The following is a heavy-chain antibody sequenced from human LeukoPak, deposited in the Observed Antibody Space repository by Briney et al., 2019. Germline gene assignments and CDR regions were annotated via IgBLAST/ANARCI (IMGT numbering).Heavy chain of an antibody. J-gene: IGHJ6*02. CDR2: IYYSGST. D-gene: IGHD3-3*01. Sequence: SETLSLTCTVSGGSISSSSYYWGWIRQPPGKGLEWIGSIYYSGSTYYNPSLKSRVTISVDTSKNQFSLKLSSVTAADTAVYYCARLVLRPSYYYGMDVWGQGTTVTVSS. V-gene: IGHV4-39*07. CDR3: ARLVLRPSYYYGMDV. CDR1: GGSISSSSYY.